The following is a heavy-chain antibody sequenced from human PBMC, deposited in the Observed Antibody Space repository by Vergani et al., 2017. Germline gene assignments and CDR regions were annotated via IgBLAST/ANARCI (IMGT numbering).Heavy chain of an antibody. J-gene: IGHJ3*02. V-gene: IGHV3-23*01. CDR3: AKEMRTVYYDSSGYYSDAFDI. CDR1: GFTFSSFA. D-gene: IGHD3-22*01. CDR2: ISTSGGST. Sequence: EVQLLESGGGLVQPGGSLRLSCAASGFTFSSFAMSWVRQAPGKGLEWVSTISTSGGSTYYADSVRGRFTISRDNSRNTLYLQMNSLRAEDTAVYYCAKEMRTVYYDSSGYYSDAFDIWGQGTMVTVSS.